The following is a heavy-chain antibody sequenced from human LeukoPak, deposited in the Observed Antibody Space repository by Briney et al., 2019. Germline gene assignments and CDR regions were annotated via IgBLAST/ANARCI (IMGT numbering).Heavy chain of an antibody. CDR2: IRSKAYGGTT. D-gene: IGHD2-2*01. Sequence: GGSLRLSCAASGFTVSSNYVSWVRQAPGKGLEWVGFIRSKAYGGTTEYAASVKGRFTISRDDSKSIAYLQMNSLKTEDTAVYYCTRDTYLIGYWGQGTLVTVSS. V-gene: IGHV3-49*04. CDR1: GFTVSSNY. J-gene: IGHJ4*02. CDR3: TRDTYLIGY.